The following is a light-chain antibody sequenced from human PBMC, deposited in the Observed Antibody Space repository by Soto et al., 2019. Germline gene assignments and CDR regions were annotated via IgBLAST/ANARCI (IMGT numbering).Light chain of an antibody. CDR2: DVS. CDR3: SSYTSSSTLV. J-gene: IGLJ2*01. CDR1: SSDVGGYNY. V-gene: IGLV2-14*01. Sequence: QSVLTQPASVSGSPGQSITISCTGTSSDVGGYNYVSWYQQHPGKAPKLMIYDVSNRPSGVSNRFSGSKSGNMASLTISGLQAEDEADYYCSSYTSSSTLVFVGGTQLTVL.